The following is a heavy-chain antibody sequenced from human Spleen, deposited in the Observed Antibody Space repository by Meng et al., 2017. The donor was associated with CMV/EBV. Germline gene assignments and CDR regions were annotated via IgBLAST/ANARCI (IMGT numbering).Heavy chain of an antibody. CDR2: MNPNSGNT. Sequence: ASVKVSCKASGYTFTSYDINWVRQATGQGLEWMGWMNPNSGNTGYAQKLQGRVTMTRNTSISTAYTELSSLRSEDTAVYYCARDIVVVPAATAFDIWGQGTMVTVSS. J-gene: IGHJ3*02. CDR1: GYTFTSYD. CDR3: ARDIVVVPAATAFDI. V-gene: IGHV1-8*01. D-gene: IGHD2-2*01.